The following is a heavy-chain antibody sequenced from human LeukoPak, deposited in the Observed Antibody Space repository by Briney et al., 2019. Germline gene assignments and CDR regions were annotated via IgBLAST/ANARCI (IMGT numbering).Heavy chain of an antibody. CDR2: ISHTGNNR. CDR1: GFTFSIFG. J-gene: IGHJ4*02. V-gene: IGHV3-30*03. Sequence: GGSLRLSCAASGFTFSIFGMHWVRQAPGKGLEWVALISHTGNNRNYADSVKGRFSISRDNSKNTMYLQMDSLRAEDTAVYYCAAGYSSGWRNLIDYWGQGTLVTVSS. CDR3: AAGYSSGWRNLIDY. D-gene: IGHD6-19*01.